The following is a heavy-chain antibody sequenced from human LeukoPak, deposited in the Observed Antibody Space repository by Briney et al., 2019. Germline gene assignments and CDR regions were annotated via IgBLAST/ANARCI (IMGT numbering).Heavy chain of an antibody. J-gene: IGHJ4*02. V-gene: IGHV3-30*03. CDR2: ISYDGSNK. Sequence: PGGSLRLSCAASGFTFSDHYMDWVRQAPGKGLEWVAVISYDGSNKYYADSVKGRFTISRDNSKNTLYLQMNSLRAEDTAMYYCARDPTGVYGDYVDYFDYWGQGTLVTVSS. CDR1: GFTFSDHY. D-gene: IGHD4-17*01. CDR3: ARDPTGVYGDYVDYFDY.